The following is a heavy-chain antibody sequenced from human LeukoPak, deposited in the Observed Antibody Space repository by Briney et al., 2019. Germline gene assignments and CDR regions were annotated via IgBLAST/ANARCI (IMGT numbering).Heavy chain of an antibody. CDR1: GFTFSDYY. J-gene: IGHJ5*02. Sequence: GGSLRLSCAASGFTFSDYYMSWIRQAPGKGLEWVSYISSSGSTIYYADSVKGRFTISRDNAKNSLYLQMNSLRAEDTAVYYCARDCSSTSCYLHLLVAHGRGWFDPWGQGTLVTVSS. CDR2: ISSSGSTI. D-gene: IGHD2-2*01. CDR3: ARDCSSTSCYLHLLVAHGRGWFDP. V-gene: IGHV3-11*01.